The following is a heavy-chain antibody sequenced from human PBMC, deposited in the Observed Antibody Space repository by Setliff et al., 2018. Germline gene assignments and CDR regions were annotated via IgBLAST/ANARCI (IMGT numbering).Heavy chain of an antibody. V-gene: IGHV3-30*02. Sequence: CAASGFTSNMYGVHWVRQAPGKGLEWVAYIRHDGTNENYADSVKGRFTVSRDNSRNTLFLQMNSLGTEDTAVYYCAKDTHYYASSGYYCFDFWGQGTLVTAPQ. D-gene: IGHD3-22*01. CDR2: IRHDGTNE. CDR1: GFTSNMYG. CDR3: AKDTHYYASSGYYCFDF. J-gene: IGHJ4*02.